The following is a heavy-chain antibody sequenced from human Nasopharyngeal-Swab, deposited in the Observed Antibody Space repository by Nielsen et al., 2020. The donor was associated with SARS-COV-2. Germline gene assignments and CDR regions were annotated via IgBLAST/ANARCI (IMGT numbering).Heavy chain of an antibody. CDR2: INDYGNTI. V-gene: IGHV3-64D*08. CDR3: VRDLPGPYSFDI. J-gene: IGHJ3*02. D-gene: IGHD1-26*01. CDR1: GFFFNRFA. Sequence: GGSLRLSCSVSGFFFNRFAMHWVRQAPGKGLEYVSTINDYGNTIHYADSVRGRFTISRDISKNTLYLQMSSLRAEDTAVYYCVRDLPGPYSFDIWGQGTMVTVSS.